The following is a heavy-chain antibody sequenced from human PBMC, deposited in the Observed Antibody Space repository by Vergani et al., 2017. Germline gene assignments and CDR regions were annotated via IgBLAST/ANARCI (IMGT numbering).Heavy chain of an antibody. CDR3: ARAVGYYYDSSGSY. J-gene: IGHJ4*02. Sequence: EVQLVESGGGLVKPRGSLRLSCAASGFTFSSYSMNWVRQAPGKGLEWVSSISSSSSYIYYADSVKGRFTISRDNAKNSLYLQMNSLRAEDTAVYYCARAVGYYYDSSGSYWGQGTLVTVSS. V-gene: IGHV3-21*01. CDR2: ISSSSSYI. CDR1: GFTFSSYS. D-gene: IGHD3-22*01.